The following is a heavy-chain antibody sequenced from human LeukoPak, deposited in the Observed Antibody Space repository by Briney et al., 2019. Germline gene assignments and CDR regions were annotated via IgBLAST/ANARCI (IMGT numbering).Heavy chain of an antibody. V-gene: IGHV4-31*03. CDR2: ISYSGST. CDR1: GGSISSGGYY. J-gene: IGHJ4*02. D-gene: IGHD1-26*01. CDR3: AGWYSGSYRIDY. Sequence: PSETLSLTCTVSGGSISSGGYYWRWIRQHPGKGLEWIGYISYSGSTYYSPSLKSRVTLSVDTSKNQFSLKLSSVTAADTAVYYCAGWYSGSYRIDYWGQGSLVTVSS.